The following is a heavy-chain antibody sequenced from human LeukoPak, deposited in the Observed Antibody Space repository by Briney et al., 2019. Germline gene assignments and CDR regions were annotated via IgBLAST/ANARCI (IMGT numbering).Heavy chain of an antibody. V-gene: IGHV3-7*01. Sequence: GGSLRLSCTASGFSFSDYSMNWVRQAPGKGLEWVANIKYDGSEKYYVDSVKGRFTISRDNGKNSLYLQMNSLRAEDTAVYYCARDVLGWFKGDWFDPWGQGTLVTVSS. CDR2: IKYDGSEK. CDR3: ARDVLGWFKGDWFDP. D-gene: IGHD4-23*01. J-gene: IGHJ5*02. CDR1: GFSFSDYS.